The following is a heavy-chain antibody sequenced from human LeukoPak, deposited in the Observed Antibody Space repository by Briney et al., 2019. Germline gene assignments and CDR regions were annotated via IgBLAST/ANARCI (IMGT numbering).Heavy chain of an antibody. Sequence: ASVKVSCKASGYTFTSYDINWVRQATGQGLEWMGWMNPNSGNTGCAQKFQGRVTITRNTSISTAYMELSSLRSEDTAVYYCARGRSGYRYYYYYYMDVWGKGTTVTVSS. CDR1: GYTFTSYD. J-gene: IGHJ6*03. V-gene: IGHV1-8*03. CDR3: ARGRSGYRYYYYYYMDV. D-gene: IGHD3-22*01. CDR2: MNPNSGNT.